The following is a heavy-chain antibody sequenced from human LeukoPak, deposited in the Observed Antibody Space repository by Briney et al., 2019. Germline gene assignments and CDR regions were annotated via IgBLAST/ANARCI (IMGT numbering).Heavy chain of an antibody. CDR1: GGTFSSYA. CDR2: IIPIFGTA. D-gene: IGHD3-22*01. V-gene: IGHV1-69*13. CDR3: ARVMYYYDSSGYSITDYYHYGMDV. Sequence: ASVKVSCKASGGTFSSYAISWVRQAPGQGLEWMGGIIPIFGTANYAQKFQGRVTITADESTSTAYMELSSLRSEDTAVYYCARVMYYYDSSGYSITDYYHYGMDVWGQGTMVTVSS. J-gene: IGHJ6*02.